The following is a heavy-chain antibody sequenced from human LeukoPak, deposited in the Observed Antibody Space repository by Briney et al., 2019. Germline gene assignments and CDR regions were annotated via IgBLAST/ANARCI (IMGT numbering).Heavy chain of an antibody. Sequence: KPGGSLRLSCAASGFTFSSYSMNWVRQAPGKGLEWVSSTSSSSSYIYYADSVKGRFTISRDNAKNSLYLQMNSLRAEDTAVYYCARDFTRYDFWSGEFASYWGQGTLVTVSS. V-gene: IGHV3-21*01. D-gene: IGHD3-3*01. J-gene: IGHJ4*02. CDR2: TSSSSSYI. CDR1: GFTFSSYS. CDR3: ARDFTRYDFWSGEFASY.